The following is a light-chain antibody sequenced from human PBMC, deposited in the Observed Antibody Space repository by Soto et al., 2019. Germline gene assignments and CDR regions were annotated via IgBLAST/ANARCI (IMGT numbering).Light chain of an antibody. CDR2: YDS. CDR1: NIGSKS. CDR3: QVWDSSSDLSV. J-gene: IGLJ2*01. Sequence: SYELTQPPSVSVAPGKTARITCGGNNIGSKSVHWYQQKPGQAPVLVIYYDSDRPSGIPERFSGSNSGNTATLTINRVEAGDEADYYCQVWDSSSDLSVFGGGTKLTVL. V-gene: IGLV3-21*04.